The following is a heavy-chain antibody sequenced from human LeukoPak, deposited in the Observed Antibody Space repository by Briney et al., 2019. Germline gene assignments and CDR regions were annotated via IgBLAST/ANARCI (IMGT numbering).Heavy chain of an antibody. Sequence: SETLSLTCTVSGGSISSSSYYWGWIRQPPGKGLEWIGSIYYSGSTNYNPSLKSRVTISVDTSKNQFSLKLSSVTAADTAVYYCAGAIEWELLGGSFDIWGQGTMVTVSS. CDR1: GGSISSSSYY. CDR2: IYYSGST. CDR3: AGAIEWELLGGSFDI. V-gene: IGHV4-39*07. J-gene: IGHJ3*02. D-gene: IGHD1-26*01.